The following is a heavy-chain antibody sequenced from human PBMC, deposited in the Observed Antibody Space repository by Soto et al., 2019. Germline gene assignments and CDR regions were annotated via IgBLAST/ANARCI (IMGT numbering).Heavy chain of an antibody. V-gene: IGHV4-4*02. CDR2: IYHSGST. D-gene: IGHD1-26*01. CDR1: GGSISSSNW. Sequence: SETLSLTCAVSGGSISSSNWWSWVRQPPGKGLEWIGEIYHSGSTNYNPSLKSRVTISVDKSKNQFSLKLSSVTAADTAVYYCASPGGGSYYYYYGMDVWGQGTTVTVSS. J-gene: IGHJ6*02. CDR3: ASPGGGSYYYYYGMDV.